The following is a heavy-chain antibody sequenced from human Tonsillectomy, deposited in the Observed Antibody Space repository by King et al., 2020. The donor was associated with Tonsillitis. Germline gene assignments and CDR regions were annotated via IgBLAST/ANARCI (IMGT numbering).Heavy chain of an antibody. CDR1: GVTFSTYA. D-gene: IGHD3-10*01. V-gene: IGHV3-64*01. Sequence: VQLVETGGGLVQPGGSLRLSCAASGVTFSTYAMHWVRQAPGKGLEYVSAISSDGDSTYYVNSVKGRFTISRDNSKNTLYLQKGSLTAGEMAVYYCARGGGYYQSGSNYNEPLDSGGQGTLVTVSP. J-gene: IGHJ4*02. CDR2: ISSDGDST. CDR3: ARGGGYYQSGSNYNEPLDS.